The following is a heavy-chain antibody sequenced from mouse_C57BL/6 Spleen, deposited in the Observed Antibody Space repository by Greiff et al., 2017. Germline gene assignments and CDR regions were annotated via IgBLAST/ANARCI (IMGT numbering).Heavy chain of an antibody. D-gene: IGHD2-5*01. Sequence: QVQLKQSGPELVKPGASVKISCKASGYAFSSSWMNWVKQRPGKGLEWIGRIYPGDGDTTYNGKFKGKATLTADKSSSTAYMQLSSLTAEDSAVYVCEAYYSNEGARDYWGQGTSVTVAS. V-gene: IGHV1-82*01. CDR1: GYAFSSSW. J-gene: IGHJ4*01. CDR3: EAYYSNEGARDY. CDR2: IYPGDGDT.